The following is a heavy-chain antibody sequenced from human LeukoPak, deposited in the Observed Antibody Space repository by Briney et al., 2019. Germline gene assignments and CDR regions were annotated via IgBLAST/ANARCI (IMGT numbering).Heavy chain of an antibody. CDR2: IYYSGST. V-gene: IGHV4-39*07. J-gene: IGHJ3*02. D-gene: IGHD2-15*01. CDR1: GGSISSSSYY. Sequence: SETLSLTCTVSGGSISSSSYYWGWIRQPPGKGLEWIGSIYYSGSTYYNPSLKSRVTISVDTSKNQFSLKLSSVTAADTAVYYCARRRVAGFFDIWGQGTMVTVSS. CDR3: ARRRVAGFFDI.